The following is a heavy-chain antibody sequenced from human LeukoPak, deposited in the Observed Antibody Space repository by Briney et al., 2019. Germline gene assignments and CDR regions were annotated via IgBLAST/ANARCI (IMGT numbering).Heavy chain of an antibody. CDR2: ISYSGST. CDR3: ARGGQLNWFDP. V-gene: IGHV4-59*01. CDR1: GDSISSSH. Sequence: SETLSLTCTVSGDSISSSHWSWIRQPPGKGLEWIGYISYSGSTSSNPSLRSRVTISVDTSKNQFSLRLTSVTAADTAMYYCARGGQLNWFDPWGQGTLVTVSS. D-gene: IGHD5-18*01. J-gene: IGHJ5*02.